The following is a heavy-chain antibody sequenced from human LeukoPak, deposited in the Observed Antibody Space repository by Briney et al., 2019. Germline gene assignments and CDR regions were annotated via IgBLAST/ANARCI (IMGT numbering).Heavy chain of an antibody. V-gene: IGHV4-34*01. CDR2: INHSGST. CDR3: ARLVWLVGSEGTSNWFDP. Sequence: SETLSLTCAVYGGSFSGYYWSWIRQPPGKGLEWIGEINHSGSTNYNPSLKSRVTISVDTSKNQFSLKLSSVTAADTAVYYCARLVWLVGSEGTSNWFDPWGQGTLVTVSS. D-gene: IGHD3-9*01. J-gene: IGHJ5*02. CDR1: GGSFSGYY.